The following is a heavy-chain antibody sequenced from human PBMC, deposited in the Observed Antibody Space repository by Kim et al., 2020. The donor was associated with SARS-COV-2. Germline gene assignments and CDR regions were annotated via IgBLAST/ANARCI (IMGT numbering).Heavy chain of an antibody. J-gene: IGHJ4*02. D-gene: IGHD3-10*01. CDR3: ARGGKYYYGSGGGFSDY. Sequence: GGSLRLSCAASGFTFSSYGMHWVRQAPGKGLEWVAVIWYDGSNKYYADSVKGRFTISRDNSKNTLYLQMNSLRAEDTAVYYCARGGKYYYGSGGGFSDYWGQGTLVTVSS. CDR2: IWYDGSNK. V-gene: IGHV3-33*01. CDR1: GFTFSSYG.